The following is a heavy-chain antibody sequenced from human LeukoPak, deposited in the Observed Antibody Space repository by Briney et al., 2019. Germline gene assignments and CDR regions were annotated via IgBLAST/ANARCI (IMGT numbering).Heavy chain of an antibody. CDR3: ARRYYDFWSGYYTGVARYYYYMDV. D-gene: IGHD3-3*01. CDR1: GGTFSSYA. V-gene: IGHV1-69*13. CDR2: IIPIFGTA. J-gene: IGHJ6*03. Sequence: GASVKVSCKASGGTFSSYAISWVRQAPGQGLEWMGGIIPIFGTANYAQKFQGRVTITADESKSTVYMELSSLRSEDTAVYYCARRYYDFWSGYYTGVARYYYYMDVWGKGTTVTVSS.